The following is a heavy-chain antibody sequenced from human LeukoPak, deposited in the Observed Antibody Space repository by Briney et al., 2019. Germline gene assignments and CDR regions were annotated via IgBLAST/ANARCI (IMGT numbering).Heavy chain of an antibody. CDR1: GSSISVYY. Sequence: SETLSLTCTVSGSSISVYYWSWIRQPPGKGLEWIGYLTYGGSTNYNPSLKSRVSISRDTSKNEFSLKVTSVTTADTAVYYRARVVEFQRQFDYWGQGMLVTVSS. CDR3: ARVVEFQRQFDY. J-gene: IGHJ4*02. V-gene: IGHV4-59*01. CDR2: LTYGGST. D-gene: IGHD6-25*01.